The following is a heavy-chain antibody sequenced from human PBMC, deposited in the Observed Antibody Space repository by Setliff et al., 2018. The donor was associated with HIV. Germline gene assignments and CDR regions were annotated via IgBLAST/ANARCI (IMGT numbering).Heavy chain of an antibody. CDR2: INAGNGDT. V-gene: IGHV1-3*01. Sequence: GASVKVSCKASGYTFTNYAMHWVRQAPGQRLEWMGWINAGNGDTKYSQKFQGRVTFTWDTSASTACMELSSLRSEDTALYYCERDSGDDYSDYYYYGMDVWGQGTTVTVSS. D-gene: IGHD4-4*01. CDR3: ERDSGDDYSDYYYYGMDV. J-gene: IGHJ6*02. CDR1: GYTFTNYA.